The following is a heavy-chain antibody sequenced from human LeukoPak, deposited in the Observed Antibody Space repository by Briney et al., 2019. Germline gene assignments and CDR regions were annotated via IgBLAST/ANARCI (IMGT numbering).Heavy chain of an antibody. V-gene: IGHV3-53*01. J-gene: IGHJ4*02. CDR3: ARDEGSY. CDR2: IYSGGGT. D-gene: IGHD3-10*01. Sequence: GGSLRLSCAASGFTVSNNYMSWVRQAPGKGLEWVSVIYSGGGTYYADSVKGRFTISRDNSKNTLYLQMSSLSAEDTAVYYCARDEGSYWGQGTLVTVSS. CDR1: GFTVSNNY.